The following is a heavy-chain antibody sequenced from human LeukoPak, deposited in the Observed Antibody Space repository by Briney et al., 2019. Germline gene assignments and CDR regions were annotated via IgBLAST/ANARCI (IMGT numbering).Heavy chain of an antibody. D-gene: IGHD6-19*01. CDR1: GFTFSSYA. V-gene: IGHV3-23*01. J-gene: IGHJ5*02. Sequence: GGSLRLSCAATGFTFSSYAMSWVRQAPGKGLAWVSTISSSGVSTYYADSVKGRFTISRDNSKNTLYLQMNSLRGEDTAVYYCARGSSGWFDDNWFDPWGQGTLVTVSS. CDR3: ARGSSGWFDDNWFDP. CDR2: ISSSGVST.